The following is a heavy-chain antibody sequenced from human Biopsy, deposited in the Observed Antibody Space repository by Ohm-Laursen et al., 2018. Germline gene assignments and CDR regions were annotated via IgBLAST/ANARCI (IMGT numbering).Heavy chain of an antibody. V-gene: IGHV3-43D*04. CDR3: ARAFRGQYFYYYYGMDV. CDR2: ISWDGSSR. J-gene: IGHJ6*02. CDR1: GFTFDDYG. Sequence: SLRLSCAASGFTFDDYGMHWVRQRPGKGLEWVSLISWDGSSRDYADSVKGRFTISRDNSKNSLYLQMNRLRAEDTALYFCARAFRGQYFYYYYGMDVWGQGTTVTVSS. D-gene: IGHD3-9*01.